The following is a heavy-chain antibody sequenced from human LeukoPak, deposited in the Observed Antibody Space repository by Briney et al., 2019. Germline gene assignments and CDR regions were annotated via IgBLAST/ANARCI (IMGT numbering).Heavy chain of an antibody. J-gene: IGHJ4*02. V-gene: IGHV1-2*02. CDR3: ARDHNWGPDY. CDR1: GYXFTDHY. Sequence: GASVKVSCKSSGYXFTDHYLRWLRQAPGQGLKWMAWIHPKTGVTNYAERFQGRLSLTRDTSISTLYMELNSLTSDDTAVYYCARDHNWGPDYWGQGTLVSVSS. CDR2: IHPKTGVT. D-gene: IGHD7-27*01.